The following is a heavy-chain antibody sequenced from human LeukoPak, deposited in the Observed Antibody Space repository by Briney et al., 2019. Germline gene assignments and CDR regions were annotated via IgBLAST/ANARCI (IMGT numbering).Heavy chain of an antibody. D-gene: IGHD3-10*01. V-gene: IGHV4-59*01. CDR1: GGSMNNYY. J-gene: IGHJ4*02. CDR3: ARRYGSGSYIWAPYYFDY. Sequence: SETLSLTCTVSGGSMNNYYWSWIRQPPGKGLEWIGYIYYSGSTTYNPSLKSRLTISVDTSKNQFSLRLSSLTAADTAVYYCARRYGSGSYIWAPYYFDYWGQGTLVTVSS. CDR2: IYYSGST.